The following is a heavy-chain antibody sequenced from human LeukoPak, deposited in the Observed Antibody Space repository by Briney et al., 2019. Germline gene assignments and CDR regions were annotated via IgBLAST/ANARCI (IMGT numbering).Heavy chain of an antibody. D-gene: IGHD6-19*01. CDR1: GFTFSSYA. CDR3: ATDPTVAGTSEYFQH. CDR2: ISGSGGST. Sequence: PGGSLRLSCGASGFTFSSYAMSWVRQAPGKGQEWVSVISGSGGSTYYADSVKGRCTISRDNSKNTLYLEMNSLRAEDTAVYYCATDPTVAGTSEYFQHWGQGTLVTVSS. V-gene: IGHV3-23*01. J-gene: IGHJ1*01.